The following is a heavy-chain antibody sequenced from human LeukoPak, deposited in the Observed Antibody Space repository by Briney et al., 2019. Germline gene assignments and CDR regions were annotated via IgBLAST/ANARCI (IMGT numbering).Heavy chain of an antibody. CDR2: INWNGGST. Sequence: GGSLRLSCAASGLTFDDYGMSWVRQAPGKGLEWVSGINWNGGSTGYADSVKGRFTISRDNAKNSLYLQMNSLRAEDTALYYCARDHIVVVPAARRSYYYYMDVWGKGTTVTVSS. D-gene: IGHD2-2*01. V-gene: IGHV3-20*04. CDR3: ARDHIVVVPAARRSYYYYMDV. J-gene: IGHJ6*03. CDR1: GLTFDDYG.